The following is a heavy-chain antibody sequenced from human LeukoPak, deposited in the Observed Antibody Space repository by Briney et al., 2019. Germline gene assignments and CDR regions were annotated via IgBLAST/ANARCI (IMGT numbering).Heavy chain of an antibody. CDR3: AKAHTGVVPAARFDY. CDR1: GFTFDDYA. Sequence: GGSLRFSCAASGFTFDDYAMHWVRQAPGKGLEWVSGISWNSGSIGYADSVKGRFTISRDNAKNSLYLQMNSLRAEDTALYYCAKAHTGVVPAARFDYWGQGTLVTVSS. V-gene: IGHV3-9*01. CDR2: ISWNSGSI. J-gene: IGHJ4*02. D-gene: IGHD2-2*01.